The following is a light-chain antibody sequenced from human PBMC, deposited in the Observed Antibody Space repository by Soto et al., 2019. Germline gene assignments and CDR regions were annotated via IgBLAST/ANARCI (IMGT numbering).Light chain of an antibody. CDR2: DAS. J-gene: IGKJ3*01. CDR1: QRTDSL. CDR3: HQRSNWIFA. V-gene: IGKV3-11*01. Sequence: ELVLTQSPDTLSLSPGERATLSCRAGQRTDSLLAWYQQKPCQTPMLLIYDASYRAPGVPARFIGGGSGTDFTLTITSLEPEAFGDYYCHQRSNWIFAFGRRTRV.